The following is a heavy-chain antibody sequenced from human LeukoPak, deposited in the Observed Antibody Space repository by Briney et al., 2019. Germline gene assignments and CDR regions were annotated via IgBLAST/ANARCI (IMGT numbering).Heavy chain of an antibody. CDR3: AAHRDYVWGSYRYPPSFDY. J-gene: IGHJ4*02. Sequence: SETLSLTCTVSGGSISSYYWSWIRQPPGKGLEWIGYIYYSGSTNYNPSLKSRVTISVGTSKNQFSLKLSSVTAADTAVYYCAAHRDYVWGSYRYPPSFDYWGQGTLVTVSS. CDR1: GGSISSYY. CDR2: IYYSGST. V-gene: IGHV4-59*01. D-gene: IGHD3-16*02.